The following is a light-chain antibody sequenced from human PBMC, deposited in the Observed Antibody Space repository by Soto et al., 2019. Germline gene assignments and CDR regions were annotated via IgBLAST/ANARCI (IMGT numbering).Light chain of an antibody. J-gene: IGLJ1*01. CDR3: LSKTSSISYV. V-gene: IGLV2-8*01. CDR2: EVN. CDR1: SSDVGGYNY. Sequence: QSVLTQPPSASGSPGQSVTISCTGTSSDVGGYNYVSWFQQHPGKAPKLIIHEVNQRPSGVPDRFSGSKSGNTASLTISGLQAEDEADYYCLSKTSSISYVFGTGTKVTVL.